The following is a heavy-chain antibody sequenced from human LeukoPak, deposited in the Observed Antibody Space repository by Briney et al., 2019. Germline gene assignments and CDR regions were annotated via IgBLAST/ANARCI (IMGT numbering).Heavy chain of an antibody. V-gene: IGHV4-34*01. CDR1: GGSFSGYQ. CDR3: ARARLHHTDGSGTNFDY. J-gene: IGHJ4*02. Sequence: SETLSLTCAVYGGSFSGYQWSWIRQPPGKGLEWIGEINHSGSTNYNPSLKSRVTMSVDTSKNHFSLQLNSVTPEDTAVYYCARARLHHTDGSGTNFDYWGQGTLVTVSS. CDR2: INHSGST. D-gene: IGHD3-10*01.